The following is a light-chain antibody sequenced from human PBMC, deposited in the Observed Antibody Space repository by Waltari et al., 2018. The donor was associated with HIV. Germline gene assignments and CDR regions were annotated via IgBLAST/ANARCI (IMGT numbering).Light chain of an antibody. J-gene: IGLJ1*01. Sequence: QSALTQPPSVSGSPGQSVVISCSGSKNDIGRYDYVSWYQQFPGKAPKLILFDVFKRPSALSPRFSGSKSGTTASLNISSLLIDDEADYFCSSYSSTSTLYVFGTGTRVTVL. V-gene: IGLV2-14*03. CDR3: SSYSSTSTLYV. CDR2: DVF. CDR1: KNDIGRYDY.